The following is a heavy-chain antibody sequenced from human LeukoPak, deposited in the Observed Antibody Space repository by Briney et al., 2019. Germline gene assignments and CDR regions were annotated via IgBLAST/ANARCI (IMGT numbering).Heavy chain of an antibody. CDR1: GGSFSGYY. CDR2: INHSGST. CDR3: ARDNVWYYYGSGSYYNGPLVY. Sequence: SETLSLTCAVYGGSFSGYYWSWIRQPPGKGLEWIGEINHSGSTNYNPSLKSRVTISVDTSKNQFSLKLSSVTAADTAVYYCARDNVWYYYGSGSYYNGPLVYWGQGTLVTVSS. D-gene: IGHD3-10*01. V-gene: IGHV4-34*01. J-gene: IGHJ4*02.